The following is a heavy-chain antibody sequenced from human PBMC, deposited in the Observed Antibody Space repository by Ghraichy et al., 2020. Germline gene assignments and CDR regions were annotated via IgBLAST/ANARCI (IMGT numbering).Heavy chain of an antibody. J-gene: IGHJ4*02. D-gene: IGHD1-26*01. CDR2: IYYSGST. V-gene: IGHV4-39*01. Sequence: SETLSLTCTVSGGSISSSSYYWGWIRQPPGKGLEWIGSIYYSGSTYYNPSLKSRVTISVDTSKNQFSLKLSSVTAADTAVYYCARHRREWELPSYYFDYWGQGTLVTVSS. CDR1: GGSISSSSYY. CDR3: ARHRREWELPSYYFDY.